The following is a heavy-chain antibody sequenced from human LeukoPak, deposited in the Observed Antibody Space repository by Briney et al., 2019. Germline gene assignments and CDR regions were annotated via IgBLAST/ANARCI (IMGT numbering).Heavy chain of an antibody. CDR2: ISGSGGST. J-gene: IGHJ4*02. V-gene: IGHV3-23*01. CDR1: GFTFSSYA. D-gene: IGHD3-9*01. Sequence: GSLRLSCAASGFTFSSYAMSWVRQAPGKGLEWVSAISGSGGSTYYADSVKSRFTISRDNSKNTLYLQMNSLRAEDTAVYYCAKSPTILTGYYSDYWGQGTLVTVSS. CDR3: AKSPTILTGYYSDY.